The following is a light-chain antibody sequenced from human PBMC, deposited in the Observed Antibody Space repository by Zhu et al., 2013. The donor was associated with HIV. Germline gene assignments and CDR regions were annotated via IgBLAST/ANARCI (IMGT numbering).Light chain of an antibody. CDR2: KAS. Sequence: DIQVTQSPSTLSASVGDRVTITCRASQTISTWLAWYQQKPGKAPKLLVSKASNLEIGVPSRFSASGSGTEFTLTITGLQPDDFATYYCQQYSSYSVTFGGGTEGGDQT. V-gene: IGKV1-5*03. CDR1: QTISTW. CDR3: QQYSSYSVT. J-gene: IGKJ4*01.